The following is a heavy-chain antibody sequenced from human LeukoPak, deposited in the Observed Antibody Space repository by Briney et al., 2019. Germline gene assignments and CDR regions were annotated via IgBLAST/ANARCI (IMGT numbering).Heavy chain of an antibody. V-gene: IGHV3-33*01. D-gene: IGHD5-24*01. CDR2: IWYDGINK. CDR1: GFTFRTYG. Sequence: GRSLRLSCAVSGFTFRTYGMHWVRQAPGKGLEWVAVIWYDGINKYYADSVKGRFTISRDNSKNTVYLQMNSLRAEDTAVYYCARVQGGYNPDYWGQGTLVTVSS. J-gene: IGHJ4*02. CDR3: ARVQGGYNPDY.